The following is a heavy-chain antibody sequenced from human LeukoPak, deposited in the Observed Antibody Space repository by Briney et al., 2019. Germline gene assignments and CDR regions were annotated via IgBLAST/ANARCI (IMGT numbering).Heavy chain of an antibody. CDR1: GFTFDDYA. CDR2: ISWNSGSI. D-gene: IGHD6-6*01. V-gene: IGHV3-9*03. CDR3: ARAYSSSSHPFDY. Sequence: GRSLRLSCAASGFTFDDYAMHWVRQAPGKGLEWVSGISWNSGSIGYADSVKGRFTISRDNAKNSLYLQMNSLRAEDMALYYCARAYSSSSHPFDYWGQGTLVTVSS. J-gene: IGHJ4*02.